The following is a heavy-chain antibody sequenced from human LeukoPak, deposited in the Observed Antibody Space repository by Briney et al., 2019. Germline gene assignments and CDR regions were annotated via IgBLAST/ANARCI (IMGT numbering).Heavy chain of an antibody. D-gene: IGHD1-26*01. CDR2: ISSSLSYI. J-gene: IGHJ6*03. CDR1: GFTFSSYS. V-gene: IGHV3-21*06. Sequence: GGSLRLSCAAPGFTFSSYSMNWVRQAPGKGLEWVSSISSSLSYIYYADSVKGRFTISRDNAKNSLYLQMDSLRVEDTAEYYCARDPYSGNYGAYYYYYMDVWGKGTTVTVSS. CDR3: ARDPYSGNYGAYYYYYMDV.